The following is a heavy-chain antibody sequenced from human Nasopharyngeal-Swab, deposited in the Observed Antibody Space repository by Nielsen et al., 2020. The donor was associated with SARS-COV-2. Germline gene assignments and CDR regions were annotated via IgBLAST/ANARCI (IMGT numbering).Heavy chain of an antibody. V-gene: IGHV4-39*07. D-gene: IGHD2-15*01. CDR3: ARRILYDGVDV. CDR2: IYYSGST. Sequence: WIRQPPGKGLEWIGSIYYSGSTYYNPSLKSRVTISVDTSKNQFSLKLSSVTAADTAVYYCARRILYDGVDVWGQGTTVTVSS. J-gene: IGHJ6*02.